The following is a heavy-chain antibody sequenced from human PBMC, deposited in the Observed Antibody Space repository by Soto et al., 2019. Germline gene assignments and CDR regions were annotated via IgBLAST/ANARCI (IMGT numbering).Heavy chain of an antibody. V-gene: IGHV4-31*03. CDR3: ARDRNFFPSSGADY. D-gene: IGHD2-15*01. Sequence: QVQLQESGPGLVKPSQTLFLTCTVSGGSISSGTYYWSWIRQHPGKGLEWIGYITHTGSTYYNPSPASRISIAVDTSKNQASLRPSSVTAADTAVYYCARDRNFFPSSGADYWGQRTLVTVSP. J-gene: IGHJ4*02. CDR1: GGSISSGTYY. CDR2: ITHTGST.